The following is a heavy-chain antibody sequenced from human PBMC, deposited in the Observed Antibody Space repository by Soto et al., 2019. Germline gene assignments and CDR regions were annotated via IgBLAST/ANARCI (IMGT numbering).Heavy chain of an antibody. V-gene: IGHV1-2*04. CDR3: ARGFPIVVVPAATKLFDY. D-gene: IGHD2-2*01. CDR1: GYTFTGYY. J-gene: IGHJ4*02. CDR2: INPNSGGT. Sequence: ASVKVSCKASGYTFTGYYMHWVRQAPGQGLEWMGWINPNSGGTNYAQKFQGWVTMTRDTSISTAYMELSRLRSDDTAVYYCARGFPIVVVPAATKLFDYWGQGTLVTVS.